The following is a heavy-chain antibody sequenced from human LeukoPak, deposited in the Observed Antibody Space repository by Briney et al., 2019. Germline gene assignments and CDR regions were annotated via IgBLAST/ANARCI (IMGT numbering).Heavy chain of an antibody. J-gene: IGHJ4*02. CDR1: GFTFSDHY. V-gene: IGHV3-72*01. Sequence: GGSLRLSCAASGFTFSDHYMDWVRQAPGKGLDWIGRSRNRAHSYSTEHAASVKGRFTVSRADSENSLYLQMNSLKTDDTAVYYCVALIRGLGYWGQGTLVTVSS. D-gene: IGHD3-10*01. CDR2: SRNRAHSYST. CDR3: VALIRGLGY.